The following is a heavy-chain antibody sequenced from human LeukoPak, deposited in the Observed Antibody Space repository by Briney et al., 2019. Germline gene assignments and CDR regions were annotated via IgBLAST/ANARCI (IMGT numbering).Heavy chain of an antibody. CDR1: GFTFSSYS. CDR3: ARDPITVVGGGSFDY. Sequence: GGSLRLSCAASGFTFSSYSMNWVRQAPGKGLQWVSSISSSGAKTYYADSVKGRVTISRDNAKNSYYLEMNSLVAEDTAVYYCARDPITVVGGGSFDYWGQGILVTVSS. D-gene: IGHD4-23*01. J-gene: IGHJ4*02. V-gene: IGHV3-21*01. CDR2: ISSSGAKT.